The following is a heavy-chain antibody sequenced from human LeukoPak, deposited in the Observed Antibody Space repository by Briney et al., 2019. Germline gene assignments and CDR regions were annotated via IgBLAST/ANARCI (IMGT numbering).Heavy chain of an antibody. D-gene: IGHD5-24*01. Sequence: SETLSLTCTVSGGSISSYYLSWIRQPPGKGLEWIGYIYYSGSTNYNPSLKSRVTISVDTSKNQFYLKLSSVTAADTAVYYCARESEMATIKGPHYYFDYWGQGTLVTVSS. CDR2: IYYSGST. CDR1: GGSISSYY. V-gene: IGHV4-59*01. CDR3: ARESEMATIKGPHYYFDY. J-gene: IGHJ4*02.